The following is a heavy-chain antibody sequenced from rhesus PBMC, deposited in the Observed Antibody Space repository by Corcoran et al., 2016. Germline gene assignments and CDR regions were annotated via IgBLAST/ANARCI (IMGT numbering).Heavy chain of an antibody. D-gene: IGHD4-17*01. J-gene: IGHJ4*01. CDR3: ARARTGNYYFDY. V-gene: IGHV4-65*01. Sequence: QVQLQESGPGLVKPSETLSLTCSVSGGSISSSNWWSWIRQPPGKGLEWIGYISGSSSSTYYNPSLKSRVTISTGTSKNQFSLKLSSVTAADTAVYYCARARTGNYYFDYWGQGVLVTVSS. CDR1: GGSISSSNW. CDR2: ISGSSSST.